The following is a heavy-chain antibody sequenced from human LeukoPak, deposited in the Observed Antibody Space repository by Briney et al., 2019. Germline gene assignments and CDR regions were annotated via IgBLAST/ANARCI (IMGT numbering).Heavy chain of an antibody. CDR3: AREGGTIAARLPVY. V-gene: IGHV3-48*04. Sequence: HAGGSLRLSCDVSGFTFSSYSMNWVRQAPGRGLEWVAYINDRGTTIKYTDSVEGRFTISRDNAKNTLYLQMNSLRAEDTAVYYCAREGGTIAARLPVYWGQGTLVTVSS. D-gene: IGHD6-6*01. CDR1: GFTFSSYS. CDR2: INDRGTTI. J-gene: IGHJ4*02.